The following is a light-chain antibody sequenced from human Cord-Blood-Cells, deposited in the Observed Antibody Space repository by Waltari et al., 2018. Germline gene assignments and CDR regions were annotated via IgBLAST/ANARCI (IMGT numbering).Light chain of an antibody. J-gene: IGKJ4*01. V-gene: IGKV3-15*01. CDR3: QQYNNWPLT. CDR1: QSVSSN. Sequence: EIVMTQSPATLSVSPGERATLSCRASQSVSSNLAWYQQKPGQAPRLLIYGASTRANGIPARFSGSGSGTEFTLTISSLQSEDFAVYYCQQYNNWPLTVGGGTKVEIK. CDR2: GAS.